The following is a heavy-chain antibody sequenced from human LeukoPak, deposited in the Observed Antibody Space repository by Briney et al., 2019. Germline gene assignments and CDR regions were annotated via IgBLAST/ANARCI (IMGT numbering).Heavy chain of an antibody. J-gene: IGHJ4*02. D-gene: IGHD3-10*01. CDR3: ARTLYYYGSGTYDPALLEY. CDR1: GYTFSSYG. Sequence: ASVKVSRKTSGYTFSSYGISWVRQAPGQGLEWMGWINIYHDKTNYTQKLQGRVTMTADTSTRTAYMELRSLRSDDTAVYYCARTLYYYGSGTYDPALLEYWGQGTLVTVSS. CDR2: INIYHDKT. V-gene: IGHV1-18*01.